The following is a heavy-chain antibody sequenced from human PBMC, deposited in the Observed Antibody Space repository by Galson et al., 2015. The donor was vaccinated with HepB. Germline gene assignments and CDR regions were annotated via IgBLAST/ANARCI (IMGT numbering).Heavy chain of an antibody. CDR3: ARGRGAAAGSGPFDY. V-gene: IGHV1-46*01. Sequence: SVKVSCKASGYTFTSYYMHWVRQAPGQGLEWMGIINPSGGSTSYAQKFQGRVTMTRDTSTSTVYMELSSLRSEDTAVYYCARGRGAAAGSGPFDYWGQGTLVTVSS. J-gene: IGHJ4*02. D-gene: IGHD6-13*01. CDR1: GYTFTSYY. CDR2: INPSGGST.